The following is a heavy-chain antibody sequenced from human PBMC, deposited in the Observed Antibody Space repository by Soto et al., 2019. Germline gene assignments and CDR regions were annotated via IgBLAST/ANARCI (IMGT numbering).Heavy chain of an antibody. D-gene: IGHD3-9*01. V-gene: IGHV4-34*01. CDR1: GGSFSGYY. CDR2: INHSGST. Sequence: PSETLSLTCAVYGGSFSGYYWSWIRQPPGKGLEWIGEINHSGSTNYNPSLKSRVTISVDTSKNQFSLKLSSVTAADTAVYYCARAPGLKYYYYYYGMDVWDQGTTVTVSS. J-gene: IGHJ6*02. CDR3: ARAPGLKYYYYYYGMDV.